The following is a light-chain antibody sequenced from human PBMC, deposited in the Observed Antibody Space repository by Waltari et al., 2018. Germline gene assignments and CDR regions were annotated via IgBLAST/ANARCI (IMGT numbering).Light chain of an antibody. J-gene: IGLJ2*01. CDR1: ALPQSI. CDR3: YSTDSSGDYGV. V-gene: IGLV3-10*01. Sequence: SYELTQPPSVSVSPGQTARTTCSGDALPQSIGYWYQQKSGQAPVLVSYEGSKRPSGIPERFSGSSLGTMATLTISGAQVEDEADYYCYSTDSSGDYGVFGGGTKLTVL. CDR2: EGS.